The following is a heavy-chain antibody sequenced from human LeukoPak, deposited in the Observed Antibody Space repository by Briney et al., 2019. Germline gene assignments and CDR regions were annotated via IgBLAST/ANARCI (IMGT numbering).Heavy chain of an antibody. CDR2: IRSDGDNK. J-gene: IGHJ3*02. CDR1: GFIFNSYD. CDR3: AKGYDSSGYGDAFDI. V-gene: IGHV3-30*02. Sequence: PGGSLRLSCAASGFIFNSYDMHWVRQAPGKGLEWVTFIRSDGDNKYYADSVKGRFTISRDNAKNSLYLQMNSLRAEDTALYYCAKGYDSSGYGDAFDIWGQGTMVTVSS. D-gene: IGHD3-22*01.